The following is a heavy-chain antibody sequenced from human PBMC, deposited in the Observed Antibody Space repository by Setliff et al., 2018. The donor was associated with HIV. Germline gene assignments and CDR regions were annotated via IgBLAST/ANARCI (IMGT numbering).Heavy chain of an antibody. CDR2: INPDNSLT. CDR1: GYKFTGHY. CDR3: ARDANYGSSGYDREYFDY. D-gene: IGHD5-12*01. Sequence: ASVKVSCKASGYKFTGHYVHWVRQAPGQGLQWMGRINPDNSLTTYAEYFEGRVTLTRDTSTNTAYMELRRLRSDDTAIYYCARDANYGSSGYDREYFDYWGQGTLVTVSS. J-gene: IGHJ4*02. V-gene: IGHV1-2*06.